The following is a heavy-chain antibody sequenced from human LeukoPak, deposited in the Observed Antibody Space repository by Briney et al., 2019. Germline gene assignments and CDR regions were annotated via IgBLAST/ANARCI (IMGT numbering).Heavy chain of an antibody. Sequence: SGGSLRLSCAASGFSVSNNFMSWVRQAPGKGLEWVSVIYSGGSTYYADSVKGRFTIYRDNPRNSLYLQMHSLRADDTAVYYCATHSKVTGSDYWGQGTLVTVSS. D-gene: IGHD4-11*01. CDR2: IYSGGST. CDR1: GFSVSNNF. CDR3: ATHSKVTGSDY. V-gene: IGHV3-66*01. J-gene: IGHJ4*02.